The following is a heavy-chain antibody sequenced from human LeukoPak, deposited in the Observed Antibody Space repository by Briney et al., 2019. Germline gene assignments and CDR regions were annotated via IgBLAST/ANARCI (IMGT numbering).Heavy chain of an antibody. J-gene: IGHJ6*04. Sequence: SETPSLTCTVSGGSISSYYWGWIRQPPGKGLEWIGYIYYSGSTNYNPSLKSRVTISVDTSKNQFSLKLSSVTAADTAVYYCARDRDYYDSSGSAYYYGMDVWGKGTTVTVSS. CDR3: ARDRDYYDSSGSAYYYGMDV. D-gene: IGHD3-22*01. CDR2: IYYSGST. V-gene: IGHV4-59*01. CDR1: GGSISSYY.